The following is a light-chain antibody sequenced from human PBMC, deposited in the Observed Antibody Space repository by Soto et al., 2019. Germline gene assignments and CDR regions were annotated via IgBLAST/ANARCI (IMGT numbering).Light chain of an antibody. Sequence: DIQMTQSPSTLSASVGDRVTITCRASQSIKNWLAWYQQKPGKAPKLLIYKASSLESGVPSRFSGSGSGTEFTLTISSLQPDDFATYYCQQYKDYPITFGQGTRLEIK. CDR3: QQYKDYPIT. CDR2: KAS. CDR1: QSIKNW. V-gene: IGKV1-5*03. J-gene: IGKJ5*01.